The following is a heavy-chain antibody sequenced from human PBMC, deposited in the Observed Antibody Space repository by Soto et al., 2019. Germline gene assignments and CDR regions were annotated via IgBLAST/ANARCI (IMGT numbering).Heavy chain of an antibody. D-gene: IGHD5-12*01. CDR3: AKEASVATGYWFDA. V-gene: IGHV3-23*01. CDR2: ISSGYNT. CDR1: GFSFSSYG. Sequence: EVQLLESGGGLVQRGGSLRLSCAASGFSFSSYGMSWLRQAPGKGLEWVSTISSGYNTYYADSVKGRFTISRDNSQNTVYLHMSSLRAEDTALYYCAKEASVATGYWFDAGGQGTLVAVSS. J-gene: IGHJ5*02.